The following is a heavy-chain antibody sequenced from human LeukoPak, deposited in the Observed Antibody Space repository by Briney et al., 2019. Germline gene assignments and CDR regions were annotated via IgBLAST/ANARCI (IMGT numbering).Heavy chain of an antibody. CDR3: ARIHYHSSGYFYFDY. D-gene: IGHD3-22*01. J-gene: IGHJ4*02. CDR1: GFTFSSYS. CDR2: ISSSSSHV. Sequence: PGGSLGLSCAASGFTFSSYSMNWVRQAPGKGLEWVSSISSSSSHVYYADSVKGRFTISRDNAKNSLYLQMNSLRAEDTAVYYCARIHYHSSGYFYFDYWGQGTLVTVSS. V-gene: IGHV3-21*01.